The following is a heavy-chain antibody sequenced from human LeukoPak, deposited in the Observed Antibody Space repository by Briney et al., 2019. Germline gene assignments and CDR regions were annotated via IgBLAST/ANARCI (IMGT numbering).Heavy chain of an antibody. CDR3: ARARSGSYYAFDI. Sequence: GGSLRLSCAASGFTVSSNYMCWVRQAPGKGLEWVSVIYSGGSTYYADSVKDRFTISRDNSKNTLYLQMNSLRAEDTAVYYCARARSGSYYAFDIWGQGTMVTVSS. V-gene: IGHV3-53*01. D-gene: IGHD1-26*01. CDR1: GFTVSSNY. J-gene: IGHJ3*02. CDR2: IYSGGST.